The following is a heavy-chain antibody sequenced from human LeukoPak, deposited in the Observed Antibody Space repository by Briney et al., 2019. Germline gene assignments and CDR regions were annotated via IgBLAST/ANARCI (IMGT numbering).Heavy chain of an antibody. V-gene: IGHV4-31*03. CDR3: ARGPEPHTSEYYFDY. CDR2: IYYSGST. J-gene: IGHJ4*02. D-gene: IGHD3-3*01. CDR1: GGSISSGGYY. Sequence: SQTLSLTCTVSGGSISSGGYYWSWIRQHPGKGLEWIGYIYYSGSTYYNPSLKSRVTISVDTSKNQFSLKLSSVTAADTAVYYCARGPEPHTSEYYFDYWGQGTLVTVSS.